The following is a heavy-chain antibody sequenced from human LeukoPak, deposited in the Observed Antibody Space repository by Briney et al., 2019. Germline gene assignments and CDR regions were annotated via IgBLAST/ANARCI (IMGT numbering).Heavy chain of an antibody. J-gene: IGHJ4*02. D-gene: IGHD3-3*01. Sequence: ASVKVSCKASGYTFTSYAMHWVRQAPGQRLEWMGWINAGNGNTKYSQEFQGRVTITRDTSASTAYMELSSLRSEGMAVYYCARSYDFWSGGLDYWGQGTLVTVSS. CDR1: GYTFTSYA. CDR2: INAGNGNT. V-gene: IGHV1-3*03. CDR3: ARSYDFWSGGLDY.